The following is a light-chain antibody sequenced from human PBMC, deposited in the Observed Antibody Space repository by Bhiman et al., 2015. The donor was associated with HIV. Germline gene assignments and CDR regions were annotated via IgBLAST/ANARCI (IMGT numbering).Light chain of an antibody. CDR3: SSYTSSSSLV. CDR2: EVI. Sequence: QSALTQPPSASGSPGQSVTISCTGTSSDIGDSDSVSWYQQRPGKAPKLMIYEVIKRPSGVPDRFSGSKSGNTASLTVSGLQAEDEADYYCSSYTSSSSLVFGTGTKVTVL. J-gene: IGLJ1*01. CDR1: SSDIGDSDS. V-gene: IGLV2-8*01.